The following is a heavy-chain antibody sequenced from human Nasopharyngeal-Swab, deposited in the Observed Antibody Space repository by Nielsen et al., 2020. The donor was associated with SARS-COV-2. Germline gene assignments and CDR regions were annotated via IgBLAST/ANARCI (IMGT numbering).Heavy chain of an antibody. V-gene: IGHV3-21*01. D-gene: IGHD2-15*01. CDR1: GFTFSSYS. Sequence: GESLKISCAVSGFTFSSYSMNWVRQAPGKGLEWVSSISSSSSYIYYADSVKGRFTISRDNAKNSLYLQMNSLRAEDTAVYYCARDATEDIVVVVAATKYYYYGMDVWGQGTTVTVSS. CDR3: ARDATEDIVVVVAATKYYYYGMDV. CDR2: ISSSSSYI. J-gene: IGHJ6*02.